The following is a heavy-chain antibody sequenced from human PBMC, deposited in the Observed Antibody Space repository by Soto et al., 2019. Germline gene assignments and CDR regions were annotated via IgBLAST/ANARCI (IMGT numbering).Heavy chain of an antibody. Sequence: PSETLSLTCTFAGGSISSYYWSWIRQPPGKGLEWIGYIYYSGSTNYNPSLKSRVTISIDTSKNQFSLKLSSVTAADTAVYYCARARGGYFDYWGQGTLVTVSS. J-gene: IGHJ4*02. CDR2: IYYSGST. CDR3: ARARGGYFDY. CDR1: GGSISSYY. V-gene: IGHV4-59*01.